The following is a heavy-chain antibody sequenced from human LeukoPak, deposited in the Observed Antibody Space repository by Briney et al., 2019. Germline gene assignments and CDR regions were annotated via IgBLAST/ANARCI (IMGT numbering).Heavy chain of an antibody. CDR2: ISISGNT. CDR3: ARKIAAAGEGDYFDY. D-gene: IGHD6-13*01. V-gene: IGHV4-4*07. Sequence: NPSETLSLTCSVSGGSISSYYWSWIRQPAGKGLEWIGRISISGNTNYNPSLKSRVTISVDTSKNQFSLKLSSVTAADTAVYYCARKIAAAGEGDYFDYWGQGTLVTVSS. CDR1: GGSISSYY. J-gene: IGHJ4*02.